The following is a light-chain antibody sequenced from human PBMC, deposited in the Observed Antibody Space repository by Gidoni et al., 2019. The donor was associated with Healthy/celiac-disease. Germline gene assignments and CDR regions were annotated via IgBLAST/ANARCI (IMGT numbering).Light chain of an antibody. Sequence: IVWTQSPGTLSLSPGERATLSCRASQSVSSSYLAWYQQKPGQAPRLLIYGASSRATGIPDRFSGSGSGTDFTLTISRLEPEDFAVYYCQQYGSSPSLTFGGGTKEEIK. V-gene: IGKV3-20*01. CDR2: GAS. J-gene: IGKJ4*01. CDR3: QQYGSSPSLT. CDR1: QSVSSSY.